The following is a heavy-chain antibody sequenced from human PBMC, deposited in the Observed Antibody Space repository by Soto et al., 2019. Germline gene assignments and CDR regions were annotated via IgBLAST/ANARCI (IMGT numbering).Heavy chain of an antibody. Sequence: GGSLRLSCVGSGFTFSNYWMHWVRQAPGKGLEWVSRVKSDGSSTSYADSVKGRFTISRDNSKNTLYLQMNSLRAEDTAVYYCAKVVSTSSTTYYYYGMDVWGQGTTVTVSS. CDR1: GFTFSNYW. D-gene: IGHD2-2*01. CDR3: AKVVSTSSTTYYYYGMDV. J-gene: IGHJ6*02. CDR2: VKSDGSST. V-gene: IGHV3-74*01.